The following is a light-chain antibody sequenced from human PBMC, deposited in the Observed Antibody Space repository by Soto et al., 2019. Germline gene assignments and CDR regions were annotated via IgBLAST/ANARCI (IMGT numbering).Light chain of an antibody. J-gene: IGKJ5*01. V-gene: IGKV3-15*01. Sequence: EIVKTQSPATLSVSPGERATLSCRARQSVSSNLAWYQQIPGQAPRLLIYGASTRATGIPARFSGSGSGTEFTLSISSLQSEDFAVYYCQQYSNWPPITFGQGTRLEIK. CDR3: QQYSNWPPIT. CDR1: QSVSSN. CDR2: GAS.